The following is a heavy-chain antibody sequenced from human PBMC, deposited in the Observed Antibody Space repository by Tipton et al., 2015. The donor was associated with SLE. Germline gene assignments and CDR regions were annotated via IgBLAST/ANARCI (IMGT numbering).Heavy chain of an antibody. Sequence: LRLSCAVYGGSFSGYYWSWIRQRPGEGLEWIGEINHSGSTNYNPSLKSRVTISVDTSKNQFSLKLSPVTAADTAVYYCARGESGRDRWYFDLWGRGTLVTVSS. J-gene: IGHJ2*01. CDR2: INHSGST. V-gene: IGHV4-34*01. D-gene: IGHD5-24*01. CDR3: ARGESGRDRWYFDL. CDR1: GGSFSGYY.